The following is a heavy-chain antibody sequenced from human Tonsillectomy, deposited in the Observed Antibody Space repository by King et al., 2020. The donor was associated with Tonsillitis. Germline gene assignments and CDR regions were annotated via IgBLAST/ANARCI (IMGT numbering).Heavy chain of an antibody. J-gene: IGHJ3*02. V-gene: IGHV4-59*01. CDR1: GGSISTYY. CDR3: ARDGGYSSGWYDRMDAFDI. Sequence: VQLQESGPGLVKPSETLSLTCTVSGGSISTYYWSWIRQPPGQGLEWIAYIYNSGSTNYNPSLQSLVTISVQTSKNQFSLKLNAVTAADTAVYYCARDGGYSSGWYDRMDAFDIWGHGTMVTVSS. CDR2: IYNSGST. D-gene: IGHD6-19*01.